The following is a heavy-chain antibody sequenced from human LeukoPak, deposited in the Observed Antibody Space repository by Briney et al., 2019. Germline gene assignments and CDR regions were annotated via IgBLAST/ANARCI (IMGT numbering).Heavy chain of an antibody. V-gene: IGHV1-8*01. J-gene: IGHJ4*02. CDR3: ARDCGGDCYSRFDY. D-gene: IGHD2-21*02. CDR1: GYTFTSYD. Sequence: ASVKVSCKASGYTFTSYDINWVRQATGQGLEWMGWMNPNSGNTGYAQKFQGRVTMTRNTSISTAYMELRRLRSEDTAVYYCARDCGGDCYSRFDYWGQGTLVTVSS. CDR2: MNPNSGNT.